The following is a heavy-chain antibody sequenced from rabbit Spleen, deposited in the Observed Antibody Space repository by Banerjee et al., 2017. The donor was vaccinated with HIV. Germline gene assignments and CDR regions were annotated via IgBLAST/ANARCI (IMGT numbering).Heavy chain of an antibody. J-gene: IGHJ4*01. Sequence: QEQLVESGGGLVKPGASLTLTCTASGFSFSSSYDMCWVRQAPGKGLEWIGCIYTGNGKTYYASWVNGRFSISRENAQNTAFLQMTSLTAADTATYFCARDGAGGSYFALWGQGTLVTVS. D-gene: IGHD8-1*01. CDR3: ARDGAGGSYFAL. CDR2: IYTGNGKT. V-gene: IGHV1S45*01. CDR1: GFSFSSSYD.